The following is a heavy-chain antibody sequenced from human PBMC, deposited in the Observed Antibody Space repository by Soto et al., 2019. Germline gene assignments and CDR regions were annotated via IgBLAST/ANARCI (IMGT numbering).Heavy chain of an antibody. CDR3: ARNPNWGSYYFVY. D-gene: IGHD7-27*01. J-gene: IGHJ4*02. Sequence: GGSLRLSRAASGFTFSSYSMNWVRQAPGKGLEWVSYISSSSSTIYYADSVKGRFTISRDNAENSLYLQMNSLRAEDTAVYYCARNPNWGSYYFVYWGQGTLVTVSS. CDR2: ISSSSSTI. V-gene: IGHV3-48*04. CDR1: GFTFSSYS.